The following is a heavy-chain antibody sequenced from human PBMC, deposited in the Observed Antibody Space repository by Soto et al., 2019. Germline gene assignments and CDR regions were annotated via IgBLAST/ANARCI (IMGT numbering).Heavy chain of an antibody. CDR1: GFTFSSYG. D-gene: IGHD5-18*01. CDR3: AKDPSRYGHYGMDV. CDR2: ISYDGSNK. Sequence: GGSLRLSCAASGFTFSSYGMHWVRQAPGKGLEWVAVISYDGSNKYYADSVKGRFTISRDNSKNTLYLQMNSLRAEDTAVYYCAKDPSRYGHYGMDVWGQGTTVTVSS. V-gene: IGHV3-30*18. J-gene: IGHJ6*02.